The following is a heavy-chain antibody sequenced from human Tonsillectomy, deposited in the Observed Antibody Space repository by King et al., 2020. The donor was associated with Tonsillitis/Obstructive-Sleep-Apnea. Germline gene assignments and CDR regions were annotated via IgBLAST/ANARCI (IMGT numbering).Heavy chain of an antibody. V-gene: IGHV4-34*01. CDR1: GGSFSGYS. CDR2: IDHGGTT. D-gene: IGHD2-15*01. Sequence: VQLQQWGAGLLKPSETLSLTCAVYGGSFSGYSWSWIRQSPGKGLEWIGEIDHGGTTNYSPSLKSRVTISLDTSKNQFSLKLSSVTAADTAVYYCARENLVVVVCASYFDYWGQGTLVTVSS. J-gene: IGHJ4*02. CDR3: ARENLVVVVCASYFDY.